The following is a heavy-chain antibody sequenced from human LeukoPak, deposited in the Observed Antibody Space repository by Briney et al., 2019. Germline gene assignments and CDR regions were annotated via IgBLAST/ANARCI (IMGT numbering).Heavy chain of an antibody. CDR1: GGSISSTSYY. V-gene: IGHV4-61*09. CDR2: IYTTGST. J-gene: IGHJ4*02. D-gene: IGHD3/OR15-3a*01. Sequence: SQTLSLTCTVSGGSISSTSYYWSWIRQPAGKGLEWIGHIYTTGSTNYNPSLKSRVTISLDTSKNQFSLRLTSVTAADTAVYYCARQTGSGLFILPGGQGTLVTVSS. CDR3: ARQTGSGLFILP.